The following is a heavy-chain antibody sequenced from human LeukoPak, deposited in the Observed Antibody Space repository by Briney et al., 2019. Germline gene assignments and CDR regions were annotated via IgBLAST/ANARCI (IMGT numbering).Heavy chain of an antibody. CDR1: GLSFRSYG. D-gene: IGHD3-16*02. CDR2: ISGSGDNT. V-gene: IGHV3-23*01. CDR3: AKCWTSDRVCLNFDH. J-gene: IGHJ4*02. Sequence: PGRSLRLSCAASGLSFRSYGMSWVRQAPGKGLEWVSGISGSGDNTYYTDSVKGRFTISRDNSKNTLYLQMNSLRVEDTAVYYCAKCWTSDRVCLNFDHWGQGALVTVSS.